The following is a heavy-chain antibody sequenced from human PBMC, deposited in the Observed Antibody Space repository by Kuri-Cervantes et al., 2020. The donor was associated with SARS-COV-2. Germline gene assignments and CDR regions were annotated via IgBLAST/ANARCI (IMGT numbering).Heavy chain of an antibody. D-gene: IGHD6-19*01. CDR2: LYYSGST. J-gene: IGHJ4*02. V-gene: IGHV4-39*01. Sequence: GSLRLSCTVSGSSITTYSYYWGWIRQPPGKGLEWIGSLYYSGSTYYNPSLKSRVTISIDTSKNQFSLRLSSVTAADTAVYYCVRHPPIAVADYYFDYWGQGALVTVS. CDR3: VRHPPIAVADYYFDY. CDR1: GSSITTYSYY.